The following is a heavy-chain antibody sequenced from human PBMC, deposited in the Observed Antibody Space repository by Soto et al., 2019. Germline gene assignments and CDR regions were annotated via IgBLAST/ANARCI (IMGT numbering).Heavy chain of an antibody. Sequence: GESLKISCKGSGYSFTSYWIGWVRQMPGKGLEWMGIIYPGDSDTRYSPSFQGQVTISADKSISTAYLQWSSLKASDTAMYYCARQPAAPRYYYYYYMDVWGKGTTVTVSS. CDR3: ARQPAAPRYYYYYYMDV. J-gene: IGHJ6*03. D-gene: IGHD6-13*01. CDR2: IYPGDSDT. V-gene: IGHV5-51*01. CDR1: GYSFTSYW.